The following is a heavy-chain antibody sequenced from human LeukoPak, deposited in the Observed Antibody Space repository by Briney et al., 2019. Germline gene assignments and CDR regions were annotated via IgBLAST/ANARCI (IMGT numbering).Heavy chain of an antibody. Sequence: SETLSLTCTVSGGSISSYYWSWLRQPAGKGLEWVGRIYTSGSTNYNPSLKSRVTMSVDTSKTQFSLKLSSVAAADAAVYYCASARTTAFMDVWGKGTTVTVSS. CDR1: GGSISSYY. V-gene: IGHV4-4*07. J-gene: IGHJ6*04. CDR2: IYTSGST. CDR3: ASARTTAFMDV. D-gene: IGHD2-2*01.